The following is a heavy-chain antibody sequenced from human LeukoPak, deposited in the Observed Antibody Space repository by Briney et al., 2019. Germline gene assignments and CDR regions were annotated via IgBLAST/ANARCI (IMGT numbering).Heavy chain of an antibody. CDR2: IFHSGST. Sequence: SETLSLTCTVSSGSIFNNNWWSWVRQPPGKGLEWIGQIFHSGSTSYSPSLKSRVTISMDKSKNQISLRLTSVTATDTAVYYCARTVVYDMSGYGYWGLGTLVTVSS. CDR1: SGSIFNNNW. J-gene: IGHJ4*02. V-gene: IGHV4-4*02. D-gene: IGHD3-22*01. CDR3: ARTVVYDMSGYGY.